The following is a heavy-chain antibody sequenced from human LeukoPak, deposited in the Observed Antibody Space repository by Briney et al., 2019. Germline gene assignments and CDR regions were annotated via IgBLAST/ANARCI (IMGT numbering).Heavy chain of an antibody. D-gene: IGHD5-18*01. CDR1: GFNLTNYF. Sequence: ASVKVSCTASGFNLTNYFIHWVRQAPGHGLEWMGIVNTSVGNTINSQRVKRRLTITRDMSTNVVDMELSSLRSEDTALDYCARVLAGYSYGGGYDYWGQGTLVTVS. V-gene: IGHV1-46*01. J-gene: IGHJ4*02. CDR2: VNTSVGNT. CDR3: ARVLAGYSYGGGYDY.